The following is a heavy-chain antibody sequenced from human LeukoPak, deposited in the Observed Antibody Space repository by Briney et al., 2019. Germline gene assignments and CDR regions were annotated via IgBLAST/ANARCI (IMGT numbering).Heavy chain of an antibody. J-gene: IGHJ4*02. V-gene: IGHV1-18*01. CDR2: ISANTGKT. D-gene: IGHD6-13*01. CDR3: AKVAGDRMDY. Sequence: ASVKVSCKASGYTFATYGFCWVRQAPGHGLEWMGWISANTGKTDSARKFQGRVTMTTDTSTSTAYMELRSLRPDDTAVYYCAKVAGDRMDYWGQGTLLTASS. CDR1: GYTFATYG.